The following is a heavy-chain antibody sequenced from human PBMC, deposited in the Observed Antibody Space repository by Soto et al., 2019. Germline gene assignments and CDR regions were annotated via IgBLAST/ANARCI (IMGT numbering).Heavy chain of an antibody. J-gene: IGHJ4*02. CDR1: GYTFTTYG. CDR3: ARTPRAQMIVLEAATRFDY. Sequence: QVQLVQSGAEVKRPGASVKVSCKASGYTFTTYGFNWVRQAPGQGLEWMGWFSPYNGDTNYAQNFQGRVTLTTDTSTSTAYMELRSLTSDDTAVYYCARTPRAQMIVLEAATRFDYWGQGTLVTVSS. CDR2: FSPYNGDT. D-gene: IGHD2-15*01. V-gene: IGHV1-18*04.